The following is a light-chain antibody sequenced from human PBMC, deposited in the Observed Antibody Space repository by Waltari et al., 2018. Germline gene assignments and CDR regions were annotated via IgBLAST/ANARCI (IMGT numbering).Light chain of an antibody. Sequence: EIVLTQTPGTLSLSPGERATLSCRASQTVGSRYLTWYQQKPGQAPILLMYGVASRAAGCPDRFSGSGSGTVFTLTINSLEPEDSAVYYCQQYETSPWTFGQGTKVEIK. CDR1: QTVGSRY. J-gene: IGKJ1*01. V-gene: IGKV3-20*01. CDR2: GVA. CDR3: QQYETSPWT.